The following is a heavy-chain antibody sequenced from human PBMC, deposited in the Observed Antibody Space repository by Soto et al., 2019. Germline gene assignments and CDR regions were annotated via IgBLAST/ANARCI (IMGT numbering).Heavy chain of an antibody. D-gene: IGHD3-10*01. CDR1: GFTFSSYA. V-gene: IGHV3-30-3*01. J-gene: IGHJ6*02. Sequence: LRLSCAASGFTFSSYAMHWVRQAPGKGLEWVAVISYDGSNKYYADSVKGRFTISRDISKNTLYLQMNSLRAEDTAVYYCARAGGMDVWGQGTTVTVSS. CDR3: ARAGGMDV. CDR2: ISYDGSNK.